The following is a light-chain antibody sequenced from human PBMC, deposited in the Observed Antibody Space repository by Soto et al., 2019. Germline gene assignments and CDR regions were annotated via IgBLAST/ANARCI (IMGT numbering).Light chain of an antibody. V-gene: IGKV1-5*03. CDR3: QQYKSYPT. Sequence: DIQMTQSPSTLSASVGDRVIITCRASQSISSWLAWYQQNPGKAPKLLIYKASSLESGVPSRFSGSGSGTEFTLTISSLQPDDFATYYCQQYKSYPTFGQGTRLEIK. J-gene: IGKJ5*01. CDR2: KAS. CDR1: QSISSW.